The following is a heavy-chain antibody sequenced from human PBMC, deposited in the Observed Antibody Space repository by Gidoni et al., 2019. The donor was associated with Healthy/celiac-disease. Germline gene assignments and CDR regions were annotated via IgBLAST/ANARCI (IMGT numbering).Heavy chain of an antibody. D-gene: IGHD6-19*01. Sequence: EVQLLESGGGLVQPGGSLRRPCAASGFTFSSYAMSWVRQAPGKGLEWVSAISGSGGSTYYADYVKGRFTISRDNSKNTLYLQMNSLRAEDTAVYYCAKSPTPGIAVAGTKAYWGQGTLVTVSS. CDR2: ISGSGGST. CDR3: AKSPTPGIAVAGTKAY. CDR1: GFTFSSYA. V-gene: IGHV3-23*01. J-gene: IGHJ4*02.